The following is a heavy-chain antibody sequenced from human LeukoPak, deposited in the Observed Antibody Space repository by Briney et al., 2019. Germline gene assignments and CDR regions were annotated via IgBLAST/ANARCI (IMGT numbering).Heavy chain of an antibody. CDR3: AKATVGAYFDY. V-gene: IGHV3-23*01. CDR1: GFTFSNYA. CDR2: IGGSGETT. Sequence: GGSLRLSCAASGFTFSNYAMGWVRQAPGKRLEWVSTIGGSGETTYYADSVKGRFTISRDNPKNTLYLQMNSLRAEDTAVYYCAKATVGAYFDYWGQGTLVTVSS. D-gene: IGHD1-26*01. J-gene: IGHJ4*02.